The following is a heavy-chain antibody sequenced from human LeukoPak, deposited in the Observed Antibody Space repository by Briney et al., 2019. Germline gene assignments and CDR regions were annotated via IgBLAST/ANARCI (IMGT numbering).Heavy chain of an antibody. CDR2: IIPIFGTV. Sequence: SVKVSCKASGGIFSNYAISWVRQAPGQGLEWMGGIIPIFGTVNYAQNFQGRVTITADESTSTAYMELSSLRSEDTAVYYCARDIRAWDIVVVPAAPRFDPWGQGTLVTVSS. D-gene: IGHD2-2*01. CDR1: GGIFSNYA. V-gene: IGHV1-69*13. CDR3: ARDIRAWDIVVVPAAPRFDP. J-gene: IGHJ5*02.